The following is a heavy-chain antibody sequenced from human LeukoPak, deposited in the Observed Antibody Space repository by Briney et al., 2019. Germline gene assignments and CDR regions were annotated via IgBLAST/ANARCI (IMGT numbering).Heavy chain of an antibody. J-gene: IGHJ4*02. Sequence: SETLSLTCAVSGASITSAGYSWSWIRQPPGKGLEWIGYIYHSRNTYYNPSLKSRVAISLDRSKNQFSLKLSSVTAADTAMYHCARTITAVRGVITQFDYWGRGTLVTVSS. CDR2: IYHSRNT. V-gene: IGHV4-30-2*01. CDR1: GASITSAGYS. CDR3: ARTITAVRGVITQFDY. D-gene: IGHD3-10*01.